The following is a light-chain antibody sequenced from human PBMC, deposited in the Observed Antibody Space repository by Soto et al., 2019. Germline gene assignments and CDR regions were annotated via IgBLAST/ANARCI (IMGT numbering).Light chain of an antibody. CDR1: QSISSY. CDR2: DVS. J-gene: IGKJ4*01. Sequence: IVLTQSPATLSLSPGERATLSCRASQSISSYLGWYQQKPGQAPRLLIYDVSKRATGIPARFSGSGSGTDFTLTISSLEPEDFAVYYCQKRVNGPTFGGGTKVETK. CDR3: QKRVNGPT. V-gene: IGKV3-11*01.